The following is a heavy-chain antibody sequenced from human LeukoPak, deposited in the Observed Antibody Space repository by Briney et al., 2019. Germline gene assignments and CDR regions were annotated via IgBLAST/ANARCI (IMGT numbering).Heavy chain of an antibody. J-gene: IGHJ4*02. CDR1: GFTFSSYE. CDR2: ISSSGDTI. CDR3: ARDGGTRLKYSFGYGDY. Sequence: GGSLRLSCATSGFTFSSYEMNWVRQAPGKGLEWVSYISSSGDTIFYADSVKGRFTISRDNAKNSLYLQMNSLRAEDTAVYYCARDGGTRLKYSFGYGDYWGQGTLVTVSS. V-gene: IGHV3-48*03. D-gene: IGHD3-22*01.